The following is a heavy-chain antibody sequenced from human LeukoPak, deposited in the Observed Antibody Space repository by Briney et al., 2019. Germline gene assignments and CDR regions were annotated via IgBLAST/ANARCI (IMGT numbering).Heavy chain of an antibody. J-gene: IGHJ4*02. CDR2: ISSSGSTI. V-gene: IGHV3-48*03. CDR3: ARLFSTAHY. CDR1: GHPFSSYE. Sequence: PGGPLRLSCTLSGHPFSSYEMNWVRHAPGKARGWVSLISSSGSTIYYADSVKGRFTISRDNGKNSLYLKMNSLRAEDTAVYYCARLFSTAHYWGQGTLVTVSS. D-gene: IGHD2-21*01.